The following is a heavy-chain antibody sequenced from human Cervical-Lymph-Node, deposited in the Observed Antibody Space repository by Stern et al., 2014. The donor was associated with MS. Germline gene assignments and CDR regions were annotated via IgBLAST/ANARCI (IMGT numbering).Heavy chain of an antibody. J-gene: IGHJ6*02. V-gene: IGHV3-23*04. D-gene: IGHD2-15*01. CDR1: GFPFSGYA. CDR2: ISGSGGTT. CDR3: AKAKGFCSGGSCPLYYYGMDV. Sequence: EMQLVESGGDLVQPGGSLRLSCAASGFPFSGYAMNWVRQAPGKGLEWVSTISGSGGTTYSADSVKGRFTISRDNSKNTLYLQLTSLRAEDTAVYYCAKAKGFCSGGSCPLYYYGMDVWGQGTTVTVSS.